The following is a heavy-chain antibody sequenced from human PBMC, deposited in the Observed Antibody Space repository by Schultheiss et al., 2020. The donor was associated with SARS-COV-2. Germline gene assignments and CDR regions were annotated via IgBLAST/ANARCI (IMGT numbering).Heavy chain of an antibody. J-gene: IGHJ4*02. CDR3: ARQRYSSGWTDY. CDR1: GGSISSSSYY. CDR2: IYYSGST. V-gene: IGHV4-39*01. Sequence: SQTLSLTCTVSGGSISSSSYYWGWIRQPPGKGLEWIGSIYYSGSTYYNPSLKSRVTISVDTSKNQFSLKLSSVTAADTAVYYCARQRYSSGWTDYWGQGTRVTVSS. D-gene: IGHD6-19*01.